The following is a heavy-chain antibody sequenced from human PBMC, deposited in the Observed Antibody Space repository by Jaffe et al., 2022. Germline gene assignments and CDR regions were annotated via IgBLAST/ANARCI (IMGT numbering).Heavy chain of an antibody. J-gene: IGHJ2*01. CDR3: ARGDSGSYPWYFDL. Sequence: EVQLVESGGGLVQPGGSLRLSCAASGFTFSSYWMSWVRQAPGKGLEWVANIKQDGSEKYYVDSVKGRFTISRDNAKNSLYLQMNSLRAEDTAVYYCARGDSGSYPWYFDLWGRGTLVTVSS. D-gene: IGHD1-26*01. CDR2: IKQDGSEK. CDR1: GFTFSSYW. V-gene: IGHV3-7*05.